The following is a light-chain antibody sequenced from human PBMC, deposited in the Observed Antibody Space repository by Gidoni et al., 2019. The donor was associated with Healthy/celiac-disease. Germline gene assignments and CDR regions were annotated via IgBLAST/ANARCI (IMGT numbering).Light chain of an antibody. CDR3: HHSNSYPQT. CDR2: HAS. CDR1: HGINSP. J-gene: IGKJ1*01. Sequence: AIQLTQSPSSLSASVGDRVTITCRASHGINSPLAWYQQKPGKATDLLIYHASTLESGVPPRFSGSGAGTDFTLTISSLQPEDFANYYCHHSNSYPQTFGQGTKVEIK. V-gene: IGKV1-13*02.